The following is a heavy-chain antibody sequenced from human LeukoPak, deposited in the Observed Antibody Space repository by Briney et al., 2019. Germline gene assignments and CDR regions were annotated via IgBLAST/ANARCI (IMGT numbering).Heavy chain of an antibody. J-gene: IGHJ4*02. Sequence: GGSLRLSCAASGFSFSNFWMHWVRQAPGMGLVWASQINPDGTAALYADSVKGRFTISRDNAKSTLYLQMNTLRADDTAVYYCAKGSNFAFDNWGQGILVTVSS. V-gene: IGHV3-74*01. D-gene: IGHD1-1*01. CDR3: AKGSNFAFDN. CDR1: GFSFSNFW. CDR2: INPDGTAA.